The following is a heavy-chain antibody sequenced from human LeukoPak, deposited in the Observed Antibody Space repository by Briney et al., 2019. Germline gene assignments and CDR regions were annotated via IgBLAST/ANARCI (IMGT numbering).Heavy chain of an antibody. CDR3: AREGYSSPSSVFDY. V-gene: IGHV3-7*01. CDR2: IKQDGSGK. Sequence: GGSLRLSCAASGFSLSSYWMSWVRQAPGKGLEWVANIKQDGSGKYYVDSVKGRFTISRDNAKNSLYLQMNSLRAEDTAVYYCAREGYSSPSSVFDYWGQGTLVTVSS. CDR1: GFSLSSYW. J-gene: IGHJ4*02. D-gene: IGHD6-6*01.